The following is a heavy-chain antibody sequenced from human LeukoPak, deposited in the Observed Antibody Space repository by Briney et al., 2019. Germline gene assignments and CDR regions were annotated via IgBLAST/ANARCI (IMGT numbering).Heavy chain of an antibody. V-gene: IGHV1-69*13. J-gene: IGHJ4*02. D-gene: IGHD3-22*01. CDR3: ARGAEDYYDSSGYIYYFDY. Sequence: ASVKVSCKASGGTFSSYALSWVRQAPGQGLEWMGGIIPIFGTANYAQKFQGRVTFTADESTRTAYMELSSLRSEDTAVYYCARGAEDYYDSSGYIYYFDYWGQGTLVTVSS. CDR2: IIPIFGTA. CDR1: GGTFSSYA.